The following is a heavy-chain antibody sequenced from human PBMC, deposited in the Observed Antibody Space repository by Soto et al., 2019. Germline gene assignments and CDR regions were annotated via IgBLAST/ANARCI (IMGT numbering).Heavy chain of an antibody. V-gene: IGHV4-31*03. CDR2: IYYSGSA. Sequence: SETLSLTCTVSGGSISSGGYYWSWIRQHPGKGLEWIGYIYYSGSAYYNPSLKSRVTISVDTSKNQFSLKLSSVTAADTAVYYCASSDFWSGYYPSYYYYGMDVWGQGTTVTVS. J-gene: IGHJ6*01. D-gene: IGHD3-3*01. CDR3: ASSDFWSGYYPSYYYYGMDV. CDR1: GGSISSGGYY.